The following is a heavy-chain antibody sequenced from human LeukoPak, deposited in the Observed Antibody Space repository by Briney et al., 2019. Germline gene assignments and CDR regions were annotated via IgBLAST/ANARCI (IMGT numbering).Heavy chain of an antibody. V-gene: IGHV4-4*07. J-gene: IGHJ4*02. CDR1: GGSISSYH. CDR2: IYTSGST. D-gene: IGHD3-22*01. Sequence: SETLSLTCTVSGGSISSYHWSWIRQPAGKGLEWIGRIYTSGSTDYNPSLKSRVTMSVDTSKNKFSLKVTSVTAADTAVYYCARGYYDSSGYYTEFANWGQGTLVTVSS. CDR3: ARGYYDSSGYYTEFAN.